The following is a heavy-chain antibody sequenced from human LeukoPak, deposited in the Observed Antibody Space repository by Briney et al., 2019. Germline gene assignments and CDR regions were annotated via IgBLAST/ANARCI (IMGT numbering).Heavy chain of an antibody. J-gene: IGHJ6*03. CDR3: ARDRAPLLSRLLGRTYMDV. D-gene: IGHD3-3*01. Sequence: SETLSLTCAVYGGSFSGYYWSWIRQPPGKGLEWIGEINHSGSTNYNPSLKSRVTISVDTSKNQFSLKLSSVTAADTAVYYCARDRAPLLSRLLGRTYMDVWGKGTTVTVSS. CDR2: INHSGST. V-gene: IGHV4-34*01. CDR1: GGSFSGYY.